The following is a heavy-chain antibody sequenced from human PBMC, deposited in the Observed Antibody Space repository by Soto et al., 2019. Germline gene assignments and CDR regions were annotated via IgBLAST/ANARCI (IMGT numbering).Heavy chain of an antibody. J-gene: IGHJ6*02. CDR2: INHSGST. V-gene: IGHV4-34*01. D-gene: IGHD3-10*01. CDR1: GGSFSGYY. Sequence: QVQLQQWGAGLLKPSETLSLTCAVYGGSFSGYYWSWIRQPPGKGLEWIGEINHSGSTNYNPSLKSRVTISVDTSKNQFSLKLSSVTAADTAVYYCARQDRGYYYYYYGMDVWCQGSTVTVSS. CDR3: ARQDRGYYYYYYGMDV.